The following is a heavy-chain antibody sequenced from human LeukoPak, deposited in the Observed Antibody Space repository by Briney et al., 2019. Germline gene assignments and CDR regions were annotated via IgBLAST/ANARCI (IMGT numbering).Heavy chain of an antibody. V-gene: IGHV1-46*01. D-gene: IGHD3-10*01. CDR3: ARLMVRGVSPCGMDV. CDR1: GYTFTSYY. J-gene: IGHJ6*02. CDR2: INPSGGST. Sequence: GASVKVSCKASGYTFTSYYMHWVRQAPGQGLEWMGIINPSGGSTSYAQKFLGRVTMTRDTSTSTVYMELSSLRSEDTAVYYCARLMVRGVSPCGMDVWGQGTTVTVSS.